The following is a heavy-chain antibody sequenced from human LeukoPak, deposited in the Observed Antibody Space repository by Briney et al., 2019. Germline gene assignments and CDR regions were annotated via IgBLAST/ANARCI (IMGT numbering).Heavy chain of an antibody. CDR3: TTSTLYSSGWAFDY. CDR1: GFTFSNAW. Sequence: SGGSLRLSCAASGFTFSNAWMSWVRQAPGKGLEWVGRIKSKTDGGTTDYAAPVKGRFTISRDDSKNTLYLQMNSLKTEDTAVYYCTTSTLYSSGWAFDYWGQGTLVTVSS. D-gene: IGHD6-19*01. CDR2: IKSKTDGGTT. J-gene: IGHJ4*02. V-gene: IGHV3-15*01.